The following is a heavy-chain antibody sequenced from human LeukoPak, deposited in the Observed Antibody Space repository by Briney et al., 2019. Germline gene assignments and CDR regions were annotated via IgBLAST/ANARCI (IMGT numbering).Heavy chain of an antibody. CDR2: ISTSSSTI. D-gene: IGHD1-7*01. Sequence: PGGSLRLSCAASRFTFSSYSMNWVRQAPGKGLEWVSYISTSSSTIYYADSVKGRFTISRDNAKNSLYLQMNSLRAEDTAVYYCARETTGIDYWGQGTLVTVSS. J-gene: IGHJ4*02. CDR1: RFTFSSYS. V-gene: IGHV3-48*01. CDR3: ARETTGIDY.